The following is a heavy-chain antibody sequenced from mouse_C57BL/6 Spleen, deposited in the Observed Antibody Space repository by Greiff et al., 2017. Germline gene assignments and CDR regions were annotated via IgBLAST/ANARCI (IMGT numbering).Heavy chain of an antibody. D-gene: IGHD1-1*01. CDR1: GFTFSDYG. J-gene: IGHJ3*01. V-gene: IGHV5-17*01. CDR2: ISSGSSTI. Sequence: DVKLVESGGGLVKPGGSLKLSCAASGFTFSDYGMHWVRQAPEKGLEWVAYISSGSSTIYYADTVKGRFTISRDNAKNTLFLQMTSLRSEDTAMYYCAASPSLLRSFAYWGQGTLVTVSA. CDR3: AASPSLLRSFAY.